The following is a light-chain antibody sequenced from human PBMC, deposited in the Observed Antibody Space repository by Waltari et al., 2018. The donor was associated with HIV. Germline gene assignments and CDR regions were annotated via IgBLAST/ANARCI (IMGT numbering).Light chain of an antibody. CDR2: DVN. Sequence: QSALTQPASVSGSPGQSITISCTGTSSAVGAYNYVSWYQQHPGKAPKLMIYDVNKRPSGVSNRFSGSKSGNTASLTISGLQAEDEADYYCCSYAGSSTVVFGGGTKLTVL. CDR3: CSYAGSSTVV. J-gene: IGLJ2*01. CDR1: SSAVGAYNY. V-gene: IGLV2-23*02.